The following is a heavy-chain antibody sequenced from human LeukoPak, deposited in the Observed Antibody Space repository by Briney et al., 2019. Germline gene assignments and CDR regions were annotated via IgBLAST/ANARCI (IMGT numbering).Heavy chain of an antibody. J-gene: IGHJ6*02. V-gene: IGHV1-8*01. CDR1: GYTFTSYD. D-gene: IGHD3-3*01. Sequence: ASVKVSCKASGYTFTSYDINWVRQATGQGLEWMGWMNPNSGNTGYAQKFQGRVTMTRNTSISTAYMELSSLRSKDTDVYYCARGLRFLEWLESPYYYYYGMDVWGQGTTVTVSS. CDR2: MNPNSGNT. CDR3: ARGLRFLEWLESPYYYYYGMDV.